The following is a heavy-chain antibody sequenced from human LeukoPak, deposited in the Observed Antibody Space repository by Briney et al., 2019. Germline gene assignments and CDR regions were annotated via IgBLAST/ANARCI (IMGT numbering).Heavy chain of an antibody. CDR3: ARGVLDSSSSDAFDI. V-gene: IGHV4-34*01. D-gene: IGHD6-13*01. J-gene: IGHJ3*02. CDR2: INHSGST. CDR1: GFTFGGYG. Sequence: GSLRLSCAGSGFTFGGYGMLWIRQPPGKGLEWIGEINHSGSTNYNPSLKSRVTISVDTSKNQFSLKLSSVTAADTAVYYCARGVLDSSSSDAFDIWGQGTMVTVSS.